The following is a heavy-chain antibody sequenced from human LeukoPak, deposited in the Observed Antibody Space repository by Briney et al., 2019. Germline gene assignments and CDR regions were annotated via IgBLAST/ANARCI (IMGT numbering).Heavy chain of an antibody. CDR3: ARGSYPWELYRT. CDR2: IYSGGST. Sequence: GGSLRLSCAASGFTVSSNYMSWVRQAPGKGLEWVSVIYSGGSTYYADSVKGRFTISRDNSKNTLYLQMNSLRAEDTAVYYCARGSYPWELYRTWGQGTLVTVSS. CDR1: GFTVSSNY. J-gene: IGHJ4*02. D-gene: IGHD1-26*01. V-gene: IGHV3-66*02.